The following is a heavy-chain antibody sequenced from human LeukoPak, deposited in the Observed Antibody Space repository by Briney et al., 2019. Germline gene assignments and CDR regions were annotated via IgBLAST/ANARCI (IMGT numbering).Heavy chain of an antibody. CDR2: INPNSGGT. CDR1: GYTFTSYG. Sequence: ASVKVSCKASGYTFTSYGISWVRQAPGQGLEWMGWINPNSGGTNYAQKFQGRVTMTRDTSISTAYMELSRLRSDDTAVYYCARSYYYDSSGYYSYWGQGTLVTVSS. J-gene: IGHJ4*02. D-gene: IGHD3-22*01. CDR3: ARSYYYDSSGYYSY. V-gene: IGHV1-2*02.